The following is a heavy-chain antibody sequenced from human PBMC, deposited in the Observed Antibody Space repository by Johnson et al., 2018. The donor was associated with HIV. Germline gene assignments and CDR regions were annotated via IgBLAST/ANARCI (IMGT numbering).Heavy chain of an antibody. CDR1: GFTFSNAW. V-gene: IGHV3-15*01. CDR3: TTAELGWTGLGAFDI. J-gene: IGHJ3*02. Sequence: VQLVESGGGLVQPGGSLRLSCAASGFTFSNAWMSWVRQAPGKGLEWVGRIKSKTDGGTTDYAAPVKGRFTISRDDSKNTLYLQMNSLKTEDTAVYYCTTAELGWTGLGAFDIWGQGTMVTVSS. D-gene: IGHD3/OR15-3a*01. CDR2: IKSKTDGGTT.